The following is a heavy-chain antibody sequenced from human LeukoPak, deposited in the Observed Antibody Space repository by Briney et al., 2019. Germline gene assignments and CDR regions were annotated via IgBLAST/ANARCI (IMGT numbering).Heavy chain of an antibody. CDR1: GYTLTELS. CDR3: ATGDLRGTYFDY. Sequence: GASVKVSCKVSGYTLTELSMHWVRQAPGKGLEWMGGFDPEDGETIYAQKFQGRVTMTEDTSTDTAHMELSSLRSEDTAVYYCATGDLRGTYFDYWGQGTLVTVSS. J-gene: IGHJ4*02. CDR2: FDPEDGET. D-gene: IGHD3-16*01. V-gene: IGHV1-24*01.